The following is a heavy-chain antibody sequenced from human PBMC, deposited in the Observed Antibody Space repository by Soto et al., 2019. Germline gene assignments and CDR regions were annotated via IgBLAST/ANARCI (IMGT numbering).Heavy chain of an antibody. CDR1: GFTFSSYA. J-gene: IGHJ6*02. D-gene: IGHD6-19*01. CDR3: ARWDQQWLAESDYYGMDV. CDR2: ISYDGSNK. Sequence: GGSLRLSCAASGFTFSSYAMHWVRQAPGKGLEWVAVISYDGSNKYYADSVKGRFTISRDNSKNTLYLQMNSLRAEDTAVYYCARWDQQWLAESDYYGMDVWGQGTTVTVSS. V-gene: IGHV3-30-3*01.